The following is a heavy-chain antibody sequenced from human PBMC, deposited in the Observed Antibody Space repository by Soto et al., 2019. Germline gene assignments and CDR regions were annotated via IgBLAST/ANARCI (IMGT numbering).Heavy chain of an antibody. CDR3: AAALDSSGSSAFDI. Sequence: SVKVSCKASGFTFTSSAVQWVRQARGQRLEWIGWIVVGSGNTNYAQKFQERVTITRDMSTSTAYMELSSLRSEDTAVYYCAAALDSSGSSAFDIWGQGTMVTVSS. CDR1: GFTFTSSA. CDR2: IVVGSGNT. V-gene: IGHV1-58*01. J-gene: IGHJ3*02. D-gene: IGHD3-22*01.